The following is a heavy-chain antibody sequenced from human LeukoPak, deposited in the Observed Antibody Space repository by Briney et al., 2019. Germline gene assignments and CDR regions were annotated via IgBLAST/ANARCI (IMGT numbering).Heavy chain of an antibody. D-gene: IGHD6-6*01. V-gene: IGHV3-23*01. J-gene: IGHJ4*02. CDR3: ARDQDTGSSYFDY. CDR2: ISGSGGST. CDR1: GFTFSSYA. Sequence: PGGSLRLSCAASGFTFSSYAMSWVRHAPGKGLEWVSAISGSGGSTYYADSAKSRFTISRDNSKNTLYLQMNSLRAEDTAVYYCARDQDTGSSYFDYWGQGTLVTVSS.